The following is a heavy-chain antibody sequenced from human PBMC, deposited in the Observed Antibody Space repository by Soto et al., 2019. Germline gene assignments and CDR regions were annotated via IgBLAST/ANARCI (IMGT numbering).Heavy chain of an antibody. V-gene: IGHV4-30-4*01. CDR2: IYYSGST. Sequence: PSETLSLTCTASGGSISSGDYYWSWIRQPPGKGLEWIGYIYYSGSTYYNPSLKSRVTISVDTSKNQFSLKLSSVTAADTAVYYCARGVRNYYGSGSLQNWFDPWGQGTLVTVSS. J-gene: IGHJ5*02. D-gene: IGHD3-10*01. CDR3: ARGVRNYYGSGSLQNWFDP. CDR1: GGSISSGDYY.